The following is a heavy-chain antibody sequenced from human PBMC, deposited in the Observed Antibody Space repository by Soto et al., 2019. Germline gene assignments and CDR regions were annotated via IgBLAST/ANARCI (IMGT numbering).Heavy chain of an antibody. CDR1: GGSISSGGYY. D-gene: IGHD2-15*01. CDR3: ARDRRFKLTNWFDP. J-gene: IGHJ5*02. CDR2: IYYSGST. Sequence: SETLSLTCTVSGGSISSGGYYWSWIRQHPGKGLEWIGYIYYSGSTYYNPSLKSRVTISVDTSKNQFSLKLSSVTAADTAVYYCARDRRFKLTNWFDPWGQGTLVTVSS. V-gene: IGHV4-31*03.